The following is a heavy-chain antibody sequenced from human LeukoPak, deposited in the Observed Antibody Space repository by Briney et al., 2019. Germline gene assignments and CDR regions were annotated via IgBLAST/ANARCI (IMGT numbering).Heavy chain of an antibody. Sequence: GGSLRLSCVVSGITFSGYSMIWVRQAPGKGLEWLSFMTTSGNTIFYAESVKDRFTISRDNAKKSLYLQMNSLRDEDTAVYYCARVGGATAVTMYFAYWGQGTLVTVTS. CDR1: GITFSGYS. D-gene: IGHD3-9*01. V-gene: IGHV3-48*02. J-gene: IGHJ4*02. CDR3: ARVGGATAVTMYFAY. CDR2: MTTSGNTI.